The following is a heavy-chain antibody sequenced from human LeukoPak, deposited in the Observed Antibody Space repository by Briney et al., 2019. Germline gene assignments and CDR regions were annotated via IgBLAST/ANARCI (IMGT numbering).Heavy chain of an antibody. CDR1: GYTFTSYD. D-gene: IGHD3-3*01. V-gene: IGHV1-8*01. J-gene: IGHJ4*02. CDR3: ARGVPYDFWSGYRHFDY. CDR2: MNPNSGNT. Sequence: ASVKVSCKASGYTFTSYDINWVRQATGQGLEWMGWMNPNSGNTGYAQKFQGRVTMTRNTSISTAYMELSSLRSEDTAVYYCARGVPYDFWSGYRHFDYWGQGTLVTASS.